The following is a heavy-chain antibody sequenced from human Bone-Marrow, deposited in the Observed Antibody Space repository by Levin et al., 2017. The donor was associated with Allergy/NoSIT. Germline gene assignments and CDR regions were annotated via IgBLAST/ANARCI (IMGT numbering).Heavy chain of an antibody. CDR1: GDKLNNYI. Sequence: KISCKPSGDKLNNYIVNWVRQAPGQGLEWMGRIIPVVGTAEYAQMFQGRVTMTADMSTDTVYMELTNVKSADTAVYYCATSRHGYNYPDFHFWGQGSLVTVSS. D-gene: IGHD5-24*01. V-gene: IGHV1-69*08. CDR2: IIPVVGTA. J-gene: IGHJ4*02. CDR3: ATSRHGYNYPDFHF.